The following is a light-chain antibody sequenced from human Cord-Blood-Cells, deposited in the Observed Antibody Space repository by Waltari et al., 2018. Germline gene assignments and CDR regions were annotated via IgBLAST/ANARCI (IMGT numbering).Light chain of an antibody. J-gene: IGKJ1*01. Sequence: DIQMTQSPSSLSASVGDRATINCRASQGISNYCAWYQQKPGKVPKRLIYAASTLQSGVPSRFSGSGSGTDFTLTISSLQPEDVATYYCQKYNSAPRTFGQGTKVEIK. V-gene: IGKV1-27*01. CDR2: AAS. CDR3: QKYNSAPRT. CDR1: QGISNY.